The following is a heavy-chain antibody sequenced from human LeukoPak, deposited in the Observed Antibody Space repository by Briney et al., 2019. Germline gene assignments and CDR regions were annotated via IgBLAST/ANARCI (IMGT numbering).Heavy chain of an antibody. CDR1: GYTFTGYY. V-gene: IGHV1-2*02. Sequence: ASVKVSCKASGYTFTGYYMHWVRQAPGQGLEWMGWINPNSGGTNYAQKFQGRVTMTRDTSISTAYMELSRLRSDDTAAYYCARDWGDHLVWGFWSGYSPHLYYFDYWGQGTLVTVSS. CDR2: INPNSGGT. D-gene: IGHD3-3*01. CDR3: ARDWGDHLVWGFWSGYSPHLYYFDY. J-gene: IGHJ4*02.